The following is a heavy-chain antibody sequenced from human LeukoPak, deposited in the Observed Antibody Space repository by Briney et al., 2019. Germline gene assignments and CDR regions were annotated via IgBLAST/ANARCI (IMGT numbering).Heavy chain of an antibody. J-gene: IGHJ4*02. CDR2: IYSGGST. CDR1: GFTVSSNY. CDR3: AREAYGDWYYFDY. V-gene: IGHV3-66*01. Sequence: GGSLRLSCAASGFTVSSNYMSWVRQAPGKGLEWVSVIYSGGSTYYADSVKGRFTISRDNSKNTLYLQMNSLRDEDTAVYYCAREAYGDWYYFDYWGQGTLVTVSS. D-gene: IGHD4-17*01.